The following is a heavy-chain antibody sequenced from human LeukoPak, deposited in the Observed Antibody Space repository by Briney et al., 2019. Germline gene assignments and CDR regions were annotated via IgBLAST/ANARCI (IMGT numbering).Heavy chain of an antibody. CDR3: EGSSWYKRDY. J-gene: IGHJ4*02. D-gene: IGHD6-13*01. V-gene: IGHV3-48*03. CDR1: GFTFSSYE. Sequence: GGSLRLSCAASGFTFSSYEMNWVRQAPGKGLEWVSYISSSGITTYYADSVKGRFTISRGNGKNSLYLQMNSLRAEDTAVYFCEGSSWYKRDYWGQGTLVTVSS. CDR2: ISSSGITT.